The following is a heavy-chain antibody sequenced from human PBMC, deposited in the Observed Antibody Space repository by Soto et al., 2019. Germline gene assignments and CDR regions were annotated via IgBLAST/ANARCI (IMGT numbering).Heavy chain of an antibody. J-gene: IGHJ6*03. Sequence: QVQLVQSGAEVKKPGSSVKVSCKASGGTFSSYTISWVRQAPGQGLEWMGRIIPILGIANYAQKFQCRVTITADKSTSKDYVELRSLRSAETAVYYCARENFYSYSMHVGGKGTTVAVPS. CDR1: GGTFSSYT. CDR2: IIPILGIA. CDR3: ARENFYSYSMHV. V-gene: IGHV1-69*08.